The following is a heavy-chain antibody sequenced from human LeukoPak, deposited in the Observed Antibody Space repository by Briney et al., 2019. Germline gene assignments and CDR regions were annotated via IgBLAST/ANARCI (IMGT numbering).Heavy chain of an antibody. D-gene: IGHD6-13*01. CDR2: IIPIFGTA. V-gene: IGHV1-69*13. Sequence: SVKVSCKASGGTFSSYAISWVRQAPGQGLEWMGGIIPIFGTANYAQKFQGRVTITADESTSTAYMELSSLRSEDTAVYYCARDLVLRTQQLPHNYYCGMDVWGQGTTVTVSS. CDR3: ARDLVLRTQQLPHNYYCGMDV. J-gene: IGHJ6*02. CDR1: GGTFSSYA.